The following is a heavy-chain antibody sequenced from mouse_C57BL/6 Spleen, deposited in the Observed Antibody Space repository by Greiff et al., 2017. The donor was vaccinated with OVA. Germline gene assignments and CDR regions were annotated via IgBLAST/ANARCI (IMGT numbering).Heavy chain of an antibody. CDR1: GFTFSSYA. Sequence: EVMLVESGEGLVKPGGSLKLSCAASGFTFSSYALSWVRQTPEKRLEWVAYISSGGDYIYYADTVKGRFTISRDNARNTLYLQMSSLKSEDTAMYYCTREDYGNYAGYFDYWGQGTTLTVSS. CDR2: ISSGGDYI. D-gene: IGHD2-1*01. V-gene: IGHV5-9-1*02. J-gene: IGHJ2*01. CDR3: TREDYGNYAGYFDY.